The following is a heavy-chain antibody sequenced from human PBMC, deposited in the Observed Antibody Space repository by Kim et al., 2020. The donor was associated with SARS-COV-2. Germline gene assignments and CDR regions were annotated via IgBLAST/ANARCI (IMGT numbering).Heavy chain of an antibody. V-gene: IGHV3-30-3*02. D-gene: IGHD3-22*01. Sequence: YADSVKGRFTIARDNSKNTLYRQMNSLRGEDTAVYYCAKKYDTSGNHFDYWGQGTLVTVSS. CDR3: AKKYDTSGNHFDY. J-gene: IGHJ4*02.